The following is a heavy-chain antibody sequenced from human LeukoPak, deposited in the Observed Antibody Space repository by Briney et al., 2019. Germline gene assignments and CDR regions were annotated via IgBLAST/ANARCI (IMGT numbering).Heavy chain of an antibody. J-gene: IGHJ5*02. D-gene: IGHD2-15*01. V-gene: IGHV3-7*01. CDR1: GFIISSYW. Sequence: QPGGSFRLSCSASGFIISSYWMSWVRQAPGKGLEWVANVQPDGSGKYYVDSVKGRFTISRENAKNSLYLQMNSLRAEDTAVYYCAREGGFFRGRPNWFDPWGQGTLVTVSS. CDR3: AREGGFFRGRPNWFDP. CDR2: VQPDGSGK.